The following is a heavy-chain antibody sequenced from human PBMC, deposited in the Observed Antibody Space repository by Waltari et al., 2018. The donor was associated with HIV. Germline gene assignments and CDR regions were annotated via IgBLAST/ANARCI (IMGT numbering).Heavy chain of an antibody. CDR3: VRDYDSSGYYSANWFDP. V-gene: IGHV3-74*01. D-gene: IGHD3-22*01. CDR1: GFTFRSYW. Sequence: EAQLVESGGGLVQPGGSLRLSCAASGFTFRSYWMHWVRQAPGRGLEWVSRINNDGTKTNCADSVKGRFTISRDNAKNTLYLQMNSLRAEDTAVYFCVRDYDSSGYYSANWFDPWGQGTVVTVSS. CDR2: INNDGTKT. J-gene: IGHJ5*02.